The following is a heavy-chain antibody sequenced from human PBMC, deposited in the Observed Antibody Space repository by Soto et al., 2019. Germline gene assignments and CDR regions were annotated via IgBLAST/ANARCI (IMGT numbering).Heavy chain of an antibody. Sequence: LRLSCAASGFTFSNAWMSWVRQAPGKGLEWVGRIKSKTDGGTTDYAAPVKGRFTISRDDSKNTLYLQMNSLKTEDTAVYYCTTEGIAAAVVSHYYYYGMDVWGQGTTVTVSS. J-gene: IGHJ6*02. V-gene: IGHV3-15*01. D-gene: IGHD6-13*01. CDR3: TTEGIAAAVVSHYYYYGMDV. CDR2: IKSKTDGGTT. CDR1: GFTFSNAW.